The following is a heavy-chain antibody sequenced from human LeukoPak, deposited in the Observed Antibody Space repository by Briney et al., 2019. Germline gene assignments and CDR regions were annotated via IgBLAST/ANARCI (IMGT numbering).Heavy chain of an antibody. CDR1: GGSFSGYY. J-gene: IGHJ4*02. V-gene: IGHV4-34*01. CDR2: INHSGST. CDR3: ARGAVRFWSGYWDY. Sequence: PSETLSLICAVYGGSFSGYYWSWIRQPPGKGLEWIGEINHSGSTNYNPSLKSRVTISVDTSKNQFSLKLSSVTAADTAVYYCARGAVRFWSGYWDYWGQGTLVTVSS. D-gene: IGHD3-3*01.